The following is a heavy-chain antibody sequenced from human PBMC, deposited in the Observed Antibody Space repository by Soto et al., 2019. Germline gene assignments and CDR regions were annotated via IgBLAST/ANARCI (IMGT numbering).Heavy chain of an antibody. CDR1: GDSIKTETW. D-gene: IGHD2-2*03. Sequence: SETLSLTCAVSGDSIKTETWWSWLRQLPGTGLEWIGEIKHTGDANANPALRSRVSMSVDRTKNQFFLNLRSVSAADTAVYFCAREGNLGRWIQPLDSWGQGTLVTVSS. CDR2: IKHTGDA. V-gene: IGHV4-4*02. J-gene: IGHJ4*02. CDR3: AREGNLGRWIQPLDS.